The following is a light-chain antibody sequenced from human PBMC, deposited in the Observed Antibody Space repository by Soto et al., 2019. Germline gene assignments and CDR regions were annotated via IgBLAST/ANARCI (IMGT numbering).Light chain of an antibody. J-gene: IGKJ1*01. Sequence: EIVLTQSPGTLSFSPGEIATLSCRASQSVSSSYLAWSQQKPGQAPRPLIYGASSRAIGIPERFSGSGSGTGFTLTISRLEPEDFAVYYCQQYGSSPSTFGQGTKVEIK. CDR3: QQYGSSPST. CDR2: GAS. V-gene: IGKV3-20*01. CDR1: QSVSSSY.